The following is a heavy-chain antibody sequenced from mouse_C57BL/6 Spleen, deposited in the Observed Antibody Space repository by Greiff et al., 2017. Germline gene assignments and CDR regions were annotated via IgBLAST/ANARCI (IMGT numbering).Heavy chain of an antibody. V-gene: IGHV15-2*01. D-gene: IGHD1-1*01. J-gene: IGHJ1*03. Sequence: QVQLQQSGSELRSPGSSVKLSCKDFDSEVFPIAYMSWVRQKPGHGFEWIGGILPSIGRTIYGEKFEDKATLDADTLSNTAYLELNSLTSEDSAIYYCARGYYYGSSSYWYFDVWGTGTTVTVSS. CDR2: ILPSIGRT. CDR3: ARGYYYGSSSYWYFDV. CDR1: DSEVFPIAY.